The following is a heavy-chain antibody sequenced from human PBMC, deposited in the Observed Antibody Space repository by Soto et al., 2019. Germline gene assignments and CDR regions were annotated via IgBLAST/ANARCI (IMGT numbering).Heavy chain of an antibody. CDR2: IIPIFGTA. J-gene: IGHJ6*02. D-gene: IGHD5-18*01. CDR3: ARALGDTDMDYYYYGMDV. V-gene: IGHV1-69*06. Sequence: GASVKVSCKASGGTFSSYAISWVRQAPGQGLEWMGGIIPIFGTANYAQKFQGRVTVTADKSTSTAYMELSSLRSEDTAVDYCARALGDTDMDYYYYGMDVWGQGTTVTVSS. CDR1: GGTFSSYA.